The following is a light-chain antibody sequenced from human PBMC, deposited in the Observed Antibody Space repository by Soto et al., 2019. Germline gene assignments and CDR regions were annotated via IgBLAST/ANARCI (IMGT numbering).Light chain of an antibody. CDR2: DVT. Sequence: VLTQPPSASGSPGQSVTISCTGTSSDVGAYKFVSWYQQNPGKAPKLIIYDVTKRPTGVPDRFSGSKSGNTASLTVSGLQAEDEADYYCSSYAGNSNYVFGSGTKV. CDR3: SSYAGNSNYV. V-gene: IGLV2-8*01. CDR1: SSDVGAYKF. J-gene: IGLJ1*01.